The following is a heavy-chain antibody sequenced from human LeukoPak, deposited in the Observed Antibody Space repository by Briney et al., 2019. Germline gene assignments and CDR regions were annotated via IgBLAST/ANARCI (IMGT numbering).Heavy chain of an antibody. Sequence: GESLKISCKGSGYSFTSYWIGWVRQMPGKGLEWMGIIYPGDSDTRYSPSFQGRVTISADKSISTAYLQWSSLKASDTAMYYCARSGYSSSWDDAFDIWGQGTMVTVSS. CDR2: IYPGDSDT. J-gene: IGHJ3*02. CDR1: GYSFTSYW. D-gene: IGHD6-13*01. V-gene: IGHV5-51*01. CDR3: ARSGYSSSWDDAFDI.